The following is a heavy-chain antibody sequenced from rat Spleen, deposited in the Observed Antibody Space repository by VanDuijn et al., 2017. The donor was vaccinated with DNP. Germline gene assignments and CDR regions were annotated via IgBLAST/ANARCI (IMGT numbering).Heavy chain of an antibody. CDR1: GFTFSDYY. Sequence: EVQLVESGGGLVQPGRSLKLSCAASGFTFSDYYMAWVRQAPAKGLEWVATISYNGGTPYYRDSVKGRFTISRDNAQSTLYLQMDSLRSEDTATYYCTRHRTIMPYYYAMDAWGRGASVTVSS. CDR3: TRHRTIMPYYYAMDA. J-gene: IGHJ4*01. D-gene: IGHD1-12*01. V-gene: IGHV5-7*01. CDR2: ISYNGGTP.